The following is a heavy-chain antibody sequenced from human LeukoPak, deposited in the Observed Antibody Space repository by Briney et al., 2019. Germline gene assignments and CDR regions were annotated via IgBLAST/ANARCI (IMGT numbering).Heavy chain of an antibody. Sequence: SETQSLTCAVYGGSFSGYYWSWIRQPPGKGLEWIGEINHSGSTNYNPSLKSRVTISVDTSKNQFSLKLNSVTAADTVVYYCARGAPKEIQLWLRLRGVAFDIWGQGTMVTVSS. D-gene: IGHD5-18*01. CDR1: GGSFSGYY. CDR2: INHSGST. V-gene: IGHV4-34*01. CDR3: ARGAPKEIQLWLRLRGVAFDI. J-gene: IGHJ3*02.